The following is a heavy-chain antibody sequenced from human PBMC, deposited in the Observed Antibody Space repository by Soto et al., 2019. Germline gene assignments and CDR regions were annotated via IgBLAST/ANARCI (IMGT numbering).Heavy chain of an antibody. D-gene: IGHD2-15*01. CDR1: GGTFSSYA. J-gene: IGHJ4*02. Sequence: QVQLVQSGAEVKKPGSSVKVSCKASGGTFSSYAISWVRQAPGQGLEWMGGIIPIFGTANYAQKFQGRATITADESTSTAYMALISLRSEDTAVYYCARESRYCSGGSCYFLPGIDYWGQGTLVTVSS. CDR3: ARESRYCSGGSCYFLPGIDY. CDR2: IIPIFGTA. V-gene: IGHV1-69*12.